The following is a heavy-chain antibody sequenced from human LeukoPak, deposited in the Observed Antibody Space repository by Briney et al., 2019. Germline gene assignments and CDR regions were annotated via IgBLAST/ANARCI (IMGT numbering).Heavy chain of an antibody. Sequence: GASVKVSCKASGYTFTSYAMHWVRQAPGQRLEWMGWINAGNGNTKYSQKFQGRVTITRDTSASTAYMELSSLRSEDTAVYYCARRGRMGQLPPGVGYFDLWGRGTLVTVSS. D-gene: IGHD6-6*01. CDR3: ARRGRMGQLPPGVGYFDL. V-gene: IGHV1-3*01. J-gene: IGHJ2*01. CDR2: INAGNGNT. CDR1: GYTFTSYA.